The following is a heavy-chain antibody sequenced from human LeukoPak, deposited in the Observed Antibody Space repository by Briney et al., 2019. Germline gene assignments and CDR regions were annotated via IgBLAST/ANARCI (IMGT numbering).Heavy chain of an antibody. D-gene: IGHD5-12*01. Sequence: SETLSLTCTVSGGSISSGSYYWSWIRQPAGKGLEWIGRIYTSGSTNYNPSLKSRVTISVDTSKNQFSLKLSSVTAADTAVYYCARDPGLRGYGRVFAFDIWGQGTMVTVSS. J-gene: IGHJ3*02. V-gene: IGHV4-61*02. CDR1: GGSISSGSYY. CDR2: IYTSGST. CDR3: ARDPGLRGYGRVFAFDI.